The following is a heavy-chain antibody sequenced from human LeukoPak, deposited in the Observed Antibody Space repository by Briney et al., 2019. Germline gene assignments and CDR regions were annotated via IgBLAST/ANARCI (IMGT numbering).Heavy chain of an antibody. CDR2: ISGSGDST. CDR3: TKVMRGRANFGSGSSLDY. V-gene: IGHV3-23*01. Sequence: GGSLRLSCAASGFTFSSYAKHWVRQAPGKGLEWVSAISGSGDSTYYADSVKGRFTISRDNSKSTLFLEMDSLRVEDSAVYYCTKVMRGRANFGSGSSLDYWGQGTVVPVSP. CDR1: GFTFSSYA. J-gene: IGHJ4*01. D-gene: IGHD3-10*01.